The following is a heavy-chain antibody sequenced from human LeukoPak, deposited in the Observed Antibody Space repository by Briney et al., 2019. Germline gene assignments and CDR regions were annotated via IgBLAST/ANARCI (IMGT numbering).Heavy chain of an antibody. CDR2: INHSGST. D-gene: IGHD6-13*01. CDR1: GGSFSGYY. Sequence: PSETLSLTCAVYGGSFSGYYWSWIRQPPGKGLEWIGEINHSGSTNYNPSLKSRVTISVDTSKNQFSLKLSSVTAADTAVYYCARRRGSSWYFVEASWAHHDSYYFDYWGQGTLVTVSS. CDR3: ARRRGSSWYFVEASWAHHDSYYFDY. V-gene: IGHV4-34*01. J-gene: IGHJ4*02.